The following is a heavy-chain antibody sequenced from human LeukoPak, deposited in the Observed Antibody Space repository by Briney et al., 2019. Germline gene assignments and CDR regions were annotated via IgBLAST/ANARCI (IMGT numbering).Heavy chain of an antibody. CDR1: GFTVSAYS. D-gene: IGHD5-18*01. CDR2: TNQDGSEK. CDR3: AKQLSSNAN. J-gene: IGHJ4*02. V-gene: IGHV3-7*01. Sequence: PGGSLRLSCAASGFTVSAYSMNWVRQAPGKGLEWVANTNQDGSEKYYADSVKGRFTISRDNAKNSLYLQMNGLRAEDTAVYYCAKQLSSNANWGQGTLVTVSS.